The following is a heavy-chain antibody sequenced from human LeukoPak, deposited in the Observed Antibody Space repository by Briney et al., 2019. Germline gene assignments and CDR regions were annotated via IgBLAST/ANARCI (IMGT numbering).Heavy chain of an antibody. Sequence: GGSLKLSCTASGFSINSYDMNWVRQAPGKGLEWVSSISPKSDFIYYSGSVRGRFTISRDNADNSLYLQMNSLRAEDTAVYYCARADCSASTCYLRRSWFDPWGQGTLVTVSS. D-gene: IGHD3-9*01. CDR1: GFSINSYD. V-gene: IGHV3-21*01. CDR3: ARADCSASTCYLRRSWFDP. CDR2: ISPKSDFI. J-gene: IGHJ5*02.